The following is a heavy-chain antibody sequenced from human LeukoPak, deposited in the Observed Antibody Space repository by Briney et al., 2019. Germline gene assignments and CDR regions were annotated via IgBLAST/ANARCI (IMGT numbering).Heavy chain of an antibody. V-gene: IGHV3-48*03. D-gene: IGHD5-24*01. CDR3: AREVARWLQYYFDY. CDR2: IRSSGSTI. Sequence: GGSLRLSCAASGFTFSSYEMNWVRQAPGKGLEWVSYIRSSGSTIYYADSVKGRFTISRDNAKNSLYLQMNSLRAEDTAVYYCAREVARWLQYYFDYWGQGTLVTVSS. CDR1: GFTFSSYE. J-gene: IGHJ4*02.